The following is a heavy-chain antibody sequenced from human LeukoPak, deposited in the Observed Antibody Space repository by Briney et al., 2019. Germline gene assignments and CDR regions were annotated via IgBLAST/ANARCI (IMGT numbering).Heavy chain of an antibody. Sequence: GGSLRLSCAASGFTFSSYEMNWVRQAPGKGLEWVSYISSSGSNIYYADSVKGRFTISRDNAKNSLYLQMNSLRAEDTAVYYCARARKNYYGSGSYYPFDYWGQGTLVTVSS. J-gene: IGHJ4*02. CDR3: ARARKNYYGSGSYYPFDY. CDR1: GFTFSSYE. D-gene: IGHD3-10*01. CDR2: ISSSGSNI. V-gene: IGHV3-48*03.